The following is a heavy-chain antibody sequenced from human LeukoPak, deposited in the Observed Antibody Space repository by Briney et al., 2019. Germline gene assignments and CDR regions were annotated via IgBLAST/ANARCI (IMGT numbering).Heavy chain of an antibody. CDR3: ARGLNGYSGTYYGFDY. D-gene: IGHD1-26*01. V-gene: IGHV4-59*12. Sequence: SETLSLTCSVSGVAISIYYWTWVRQPPGKGLEWIGHIYHTGTTNYNPSLKSRVTISVDTSKNQFSLKLNSVTAADTAVFYCARGLNGYSGTYYGFDYWGQATLVTVSS. J-gene: IGHJ4*02. CDR1: GVAISIYY. CDR2: IYHTGTT.